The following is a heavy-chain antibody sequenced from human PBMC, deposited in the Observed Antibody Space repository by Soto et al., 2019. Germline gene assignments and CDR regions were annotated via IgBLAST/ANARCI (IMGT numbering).Heavy chain of an antibody. J-gene: IGHJ6*02. Sequence: GGSLRLSCAASGFTFSSYGMHWVRQAPGKGLEWVAVISYDGSNKYYADSVKGRFTISRDNSKNTLYLQMNSLRAEDTAVYYCAKEWDPGYCSGGGCYPIAAYCMDVWGQGTTVTVSS. CDR2: ISYDGSNK. CDR3: AKEWDPGYCSGGGCYPIAAYCMDV. D-gene: IGHD2-15*01. V-gene: IGHV3-30*18. CDR1: GFTFSSYG.